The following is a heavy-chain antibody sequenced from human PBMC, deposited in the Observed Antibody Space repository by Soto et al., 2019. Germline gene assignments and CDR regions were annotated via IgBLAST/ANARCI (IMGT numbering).Heavy chain of an antibody. CDR2: IYTSGST. V-gene: IGHV4-4*07. CDR3: ARGRIMITFGGVIGRDWFDP. Sequence: SETLSLTCTVSGGSISSYYWSWIRQPAGKGLEWIGRIYTSGSTNYNPSLKSRVTMSVDTSKDQFSLKLSSVTAADTAVYYCARGRIMITFGGVIGRDWFDPWGQGTLVTVYS. J-gene: IGHJ5*02. CDR1: GGSISSYY. D-gene: IGHD3-16*02.